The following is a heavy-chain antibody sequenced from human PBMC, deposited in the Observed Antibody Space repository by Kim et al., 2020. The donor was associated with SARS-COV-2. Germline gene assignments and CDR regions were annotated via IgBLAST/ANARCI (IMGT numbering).Heavy chain of an antibody. CDR2: ST. J-gene: IGHJ4*02. D-gene: IGHD4-17*01. Sequence: STDYTASLKSRVTISVDTSRSEFSLKLTSVTPADAAVYYCARVAAVTRLDYGGQGILVTVSS. CDR3: ARVAAVTRLDY. V-gene: IGHV4-4*08.